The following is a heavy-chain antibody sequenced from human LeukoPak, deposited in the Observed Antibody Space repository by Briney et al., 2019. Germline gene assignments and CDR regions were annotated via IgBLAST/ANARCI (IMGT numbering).Heavy chain of an antibody. CDR3: ARDPNGDYIGAFDM. J-gene: IGHJ3*02. CDR2: IRGSGSGGGT. Sequence: PGGSLRLSCTASALTFTPHAMMWVRQAPGKGPEWVSAIRGSGSGGGTLYADSVKGRFTISRDNSKYTLFLQMNSLRAEDTAVYYCARDPNGDYIGAFDMWGPGTMVTVSS. V-gene: IGHV3-23*01. D-gene: IGHD4-17*01. CDR1: ALTFTPHA.